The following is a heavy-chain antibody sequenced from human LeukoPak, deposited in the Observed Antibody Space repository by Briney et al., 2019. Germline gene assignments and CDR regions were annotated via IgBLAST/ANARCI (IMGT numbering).Heavy chain of an antibody. D-gene: IGHD1-7*01. J-gene: IGHJ4*02. CDR3: ARELELRY. CDR2: MNQRGSM. Sequence: GSLRLSCAASGFTFSSYSMNWIRQSPGKGLEWIGEMNQRGSMNYNPSLKSRVDRSKNQFSLKLSSVTAADTAVYYCARELELRYWGQGTLVTVSS. V-gene: IGHV4-34*01. CDR1: GFTFSSYS.